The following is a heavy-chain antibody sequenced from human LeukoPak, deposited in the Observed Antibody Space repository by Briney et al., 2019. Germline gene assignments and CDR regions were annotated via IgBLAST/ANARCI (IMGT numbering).Heavy chain of an antibody. CDR2: ISNNGGST. CDR3: ARGFRRDDTSGYYRPPGDAFAF. V-gene: IGHV3-64*01. D-gene: IGHD3-22*01. CDR1: GFTFRSYA. J-gene: IGHJ3*01. Sequence: GGSLRLSCAASGFTFRSYAMHWVRQAPGKGLEYVSAISNNGGSTYYANSVKGRFAISRDNSKNTLYLQMGSLKPEDMAVYYCARGFRRDDTSGYYRPPGDAFAFWGQGTMVTVSS.